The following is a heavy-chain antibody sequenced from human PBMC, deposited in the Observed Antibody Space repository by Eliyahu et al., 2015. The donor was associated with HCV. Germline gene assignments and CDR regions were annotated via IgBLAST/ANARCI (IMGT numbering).Heavy chain of an antibody. V-gene: IGHV3-23*04. Sequence: EVQVVESGGGLVQPGGSXRLPCAASGFPXSXXAMTWVRQAXGKGLEWVSGISATGGTSYFADSVKGRFTISRDNXKNMLYLQMNSLRAEDTAVYYCAKDSNWGRGTLVTVSS. CDR2: ISATGGTS. J-gene: IGHJ4*02. CDR1: GFPXSXXA. CDR3: AKDSN.